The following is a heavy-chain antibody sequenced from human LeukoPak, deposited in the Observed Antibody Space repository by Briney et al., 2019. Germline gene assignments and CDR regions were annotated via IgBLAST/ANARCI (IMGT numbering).Heavy chain of an antibody. V-gene: IGHV1-46*01. CDR3: ARTTEAHSWQTRYYSYYMDV. J-gene: IGHJ6*03. Sequence: ASVKVSCKASGYTFTSYYMHWVRQAPGQGLEWMGIINPSGGSTSYAQKFQGRVTISVDTSKNQFSLKLSSVTAADTAVYYCARTTEAHSWQTRYYSYYMDVWGKGTTVTVSS. CDR2: INPSGGST. CDR1: GYTFTSYY. D-gene: IGHD6-13*01.